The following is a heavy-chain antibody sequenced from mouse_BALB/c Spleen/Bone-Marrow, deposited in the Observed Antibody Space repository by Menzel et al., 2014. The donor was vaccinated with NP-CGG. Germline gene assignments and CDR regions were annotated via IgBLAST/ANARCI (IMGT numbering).Heavy chain of an antibody. V-gene: IGHV5-9*03. CDR3: ARYMITTSYFDY. J-gene: IGHJ2*01. CDR1: GFTFSSYT. Sequence: EVKLMESGGGLVKPGGSLKLSCAASGFTFSSYTMSWVRQTPEKRLEWVATISSGGGNTYYPDSVKGRFTISRDNAKNNLYLQMSSLRSEDTALYHCARYMITTSYFDYWGQGTTLTVSS. D-gene: IGHD2-4*01. CDR2: ISSGGGNT.